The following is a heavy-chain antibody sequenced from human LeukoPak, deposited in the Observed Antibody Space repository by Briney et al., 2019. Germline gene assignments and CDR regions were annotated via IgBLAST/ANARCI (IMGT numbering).Heavy chain of an antibody. CDR2: ITGSGDSS. Sequence: QSGGSLRLSCAASGFTLMSYAMGWVRQAPGKGLQWVSSITGSGDSSYYADSVKGRFTISRDNAKNSLYLQMNSLRAEDTALYYCAKAPCYSACVFDIWGQGTMVTVSS. V-gene: IGHV3-23*01. CDR3: AKAPCYSACVFDI. D-gene: IGHD2-21*02. J-gene: IGHJ3*02. CDR1: GFTLMSYA.